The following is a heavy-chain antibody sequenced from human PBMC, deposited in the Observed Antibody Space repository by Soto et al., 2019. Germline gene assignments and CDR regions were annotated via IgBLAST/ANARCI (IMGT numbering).Heavy chain of an antibody. CDR1: GYTFTRYG. CDR3: ARGGGVNYDLCMDV. J-gene: IGHJ6*02. CDR2: ISAYNGKT. V-gene: IGHV1-18*01. Sequence: QVQLVQSGGEVKKPGASVKLSCTASGYTFTRYGISWVRQAPGQGLEWMGWISAYNGKTNYAQNVQGRVTMTTDTSARTAYMDLRSLRSDDTAVYYVARGGGVNYDLCMDVWGQGTTVTVSS. D-gene: IGHD1-7*01.